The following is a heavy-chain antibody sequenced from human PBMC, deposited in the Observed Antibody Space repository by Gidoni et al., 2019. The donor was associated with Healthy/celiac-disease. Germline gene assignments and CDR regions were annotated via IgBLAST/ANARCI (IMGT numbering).Heavy chain of an antibody. J-gene: IGHJ3*02. V-gene: IGHV1-3*01. Sequence: QVQLVQSGAEVKKPGASVKVSCKASGYTFTSYAMHWVRQAPGQRLEWMGWINAGNGNTKYSQKFQGRVTITRDTSASTAYMELSSLRSEDTAVYYCARDHQKYTHAFDIWGQGTMVTVSS. CDR1: GYTFTSYA. D-gene: IGHD5-18*01. CDR3: ARDHQKYTHAFDI. CDR2: INAGNGNT.